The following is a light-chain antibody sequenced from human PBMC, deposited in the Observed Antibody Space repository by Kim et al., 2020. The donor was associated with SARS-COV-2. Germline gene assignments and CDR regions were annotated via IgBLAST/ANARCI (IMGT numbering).Light chain of an antibody. V-gene: IGLV3-1*01. J-gene: IGLJ2*01. CDR3: QAWDSSTAV. Sequence: SYELTQPPSVSVSPGQTASITCSGDKLVDKYACWYQQKPGQSPVLVIYQDNKRPSGIPERFSGSNSGNTATLTISGTQAMDEADYYCQAWDSSTAVFGGGTKLTVL. CDR1: KLVDKY. CDR2: QDN.